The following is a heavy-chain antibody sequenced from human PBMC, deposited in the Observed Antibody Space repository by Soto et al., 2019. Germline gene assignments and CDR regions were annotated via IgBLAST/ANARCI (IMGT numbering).Heavy chain of an antibody. CDR1: GGSISSSSYY. Sequence: SETLCLTCTVSGGSISSSSYYWGWIRQPPGKGLEWIGYIYYSVSTYYNPSLKSRVTISVDTSKNQLSLKLSSVTASDTAVYYCARVRYFDQTFDYWGQGTLVTVSS. V-gene: IGHV4-31*03. CDR2: IYYSVST. J-gene: IGHJ4*02. D-gene: IGHD3-9*01. CDR3: ARVRYFDQTFDY.